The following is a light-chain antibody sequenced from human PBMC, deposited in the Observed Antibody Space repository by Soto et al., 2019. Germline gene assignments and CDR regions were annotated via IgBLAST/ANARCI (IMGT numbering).Light chain of an antibody. V-gene: IGKV1-5*03. CDR3: QQYKSYPFT. J-gene: IGKJ2*01. CDR2: KAS. Sequence: DIQMTQSPSTLSASVGDRVTITCRASQSISNWLAWYQQKPGKAPNLLIYKASSLESGVPSRFGGSGSGTEFTLTISSLQPDDFATYYCQQYKSYPFTFGQGTKLEIK. CDR1: QSISNW.